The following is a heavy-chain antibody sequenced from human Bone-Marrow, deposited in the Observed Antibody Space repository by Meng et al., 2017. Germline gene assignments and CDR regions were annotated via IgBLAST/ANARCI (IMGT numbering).Heavy chain of an antibody. CDR3: AREVRNIVVVVGATQSRGSFDI. Sequence: ASVKVSCKASGYTFTSYYMHWVRQAPGQGLEWMGIINPSGGSTSYAQKFQGRVTMTRDTSKSTVYMELSSLRSDDTAVYYCAREVRNIVVVVGATQSRGSFDIWGQGTMVTVSS. V-gene: IGHV1-46*01. J-gene: IGHJ3*02. CDR1: GYTFTSYY. CDR2: INPSGGST. D-gene: IGHD2-15*01.